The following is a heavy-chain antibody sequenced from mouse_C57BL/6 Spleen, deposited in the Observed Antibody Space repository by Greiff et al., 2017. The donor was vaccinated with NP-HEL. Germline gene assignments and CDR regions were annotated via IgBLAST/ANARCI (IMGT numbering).Heavy chain of an antibody. V-gene: IGHV5-16*01. CDR3: ASYGSSLAWFAY. Sequence: EVKLMESEGGLVQPGSSMKLSCTASGFTFSDYYMAWVRQVPEKGLEWVANINYDGSSTYYLDSLKSRFIISRDNAKNILYLQMSSLKSEDTATYYCASYGSSLAWFAYWGQGTLVTVSA. CDR2: INYDGSST. CDR1: GFTFSDYY. D-gene: IGHD1-1*01. J-gene: IGHJ3*01.